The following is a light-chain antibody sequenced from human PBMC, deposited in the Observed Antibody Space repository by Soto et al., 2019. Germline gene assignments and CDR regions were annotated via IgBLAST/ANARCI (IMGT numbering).Light chain of an antibody. J-gene: IGKJ1*01. CDR1: QSVSSN. Sequence: EIVMTQSPATLSVSPVERVTLSCRASQSVSSNLAWYQQKPGQAPRLLIYAASSRATGIPDRFSGGGSGTDFTLTISRLEPEDFAVYYCQQCGSSPWTFGQGTKVDIK. CDR2: AAS. V-gene: IGKV3-20*01. CDR3: QQCGSSPWT.